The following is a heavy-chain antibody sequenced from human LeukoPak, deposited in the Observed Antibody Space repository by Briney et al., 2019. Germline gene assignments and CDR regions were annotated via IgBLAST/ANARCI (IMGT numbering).Heavy chain of an antibody. CDR2: ITSTSSYM. CDR3: ARLSSWGSYRSIFDY. CDR1: GFTFSTYN. J-gene: IGHJ4*02. V-gene: IGHV3-21*01. Sequence: GGSLRLSCAASGFTFSTYNMNWVRQAPGKGLEWVSSITSTSSYMYYADSVKGRFTISRDNAQNSLYLHMSSLRAEDTAVYYCARLSSWGSYRSIFDYWGQGTLVTVSS. D-gene: IGHD3-16*02.